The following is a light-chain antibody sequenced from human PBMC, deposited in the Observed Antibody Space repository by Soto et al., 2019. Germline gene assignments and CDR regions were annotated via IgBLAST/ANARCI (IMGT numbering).Light chain of an antibody. CDR3: HHYET. CDR2: GAS. V-gene: IGKV4-1*01. CDR1: HTILYSSNNNDY. Sequence: DIILTQSPDSLAFSLCEMATINCKSSHTILYSSNNNDYLACYQQKPGQAPRLLMYGASIRAAGVPDRFSGSGSGTEFTLTISRLEPEDFTVYYCHHYETFGQGTKVDIK. J-gene: IGKJ1*01.